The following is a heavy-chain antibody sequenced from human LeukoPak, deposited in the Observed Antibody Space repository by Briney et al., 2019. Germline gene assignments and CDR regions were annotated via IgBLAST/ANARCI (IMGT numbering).Heavy chain of an antibody. Sequence: SETLSLTCTVSGYSISSGYYWTWIRQPPGKGLEWIGEIIDTGSTKYNSSLKSRVTISVDTSKNEFSLNLTSVTAADTAIYYCARGLASGYPPIPFDYWGQGTLVTVSS. J-gene: IGHJ4*02. CDR3: ARGLASGYPPIPFDY. CDR2: IIDTGST. D-gene: IGHD3-3*01. CDR1: GYSISSGYY. V-gene: IGHV4-38-2*02.